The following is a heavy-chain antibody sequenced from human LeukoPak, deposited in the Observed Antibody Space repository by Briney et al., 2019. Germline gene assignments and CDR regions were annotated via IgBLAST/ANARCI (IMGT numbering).Heavy chain of an antibody. CDR2: INHSGST. V-gene: IGHV4-34*01. CDR3: VRGGCTNGVCYRNWFDP. J-gene: IGHJ5*02. Sequence: PSETLSLTCAVYGGSFSGYYWSWIRQPPGKGLEWIGEINHSGSTNYNPSLKSRVTISVDTSKNQFSLKLSSVTAADTAVYYCVRGGCTNGVCYRNWFDPWGQGTLVTVSS. CDR1: GGSFSGYY. D-gene: IGHD2-8*01.